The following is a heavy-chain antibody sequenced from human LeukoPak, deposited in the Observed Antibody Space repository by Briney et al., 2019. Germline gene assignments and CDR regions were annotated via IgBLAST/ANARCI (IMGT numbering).Heavy chain of an antibody. V-gene: IGHV4-39*01. CDR1: GGSISSSSYY. Sequence: PSGTLSLTCTVSGGSISSSSYYWGWIRQPPGKGLEWIGSIYYSGSTYYNPSLKSRVTISVDTSKNQFSLKLSSVTAADTAVYYCARRPSGYSGYDPHYFDYWGQGTLVTVSS. J-gene: IGHJ4*02. CDR3: ARRPSGYSGYDPHYFDY. CDR2: IYYSGST. D-gene: IGHD5-12*01.